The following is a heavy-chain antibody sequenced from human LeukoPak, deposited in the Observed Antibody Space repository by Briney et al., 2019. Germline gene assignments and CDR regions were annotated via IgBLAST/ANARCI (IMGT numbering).Heavy chain of an antibody. J-gene: IGHJ4*02. CDR2: IYPSGGIT. D-gene: IGHD2-2*01. CDR3: ARGTRPAATETDFDY. Sequence: ASVKVSCKASGYTFTSYYMHWVRQVPGQGLEWMAIIYPSGGITSYAQKFQGRVTMTRDTSTSTVYMELSSLRSEDTAVYYCARGTRPAATETDFDYWGQGTLVTVSS. CDR1: GYTFTSYY. V-gene: IGHV1-46*01.